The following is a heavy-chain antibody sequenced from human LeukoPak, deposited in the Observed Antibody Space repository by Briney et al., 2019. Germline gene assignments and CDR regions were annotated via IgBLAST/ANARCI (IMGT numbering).Heavy chain of an antibody. D-gene: IGHD3-3*01. J-gene: IGHJ4*02. V-gene: IGHV1-2*02. CDR2: INPNSGGT. CDR3: ARDSILGVIRYYFDY. Sequence: GASVKVSCKASGYTFTAYYMHWLRQAPGQGLEWMGWINPNSGGTNYAQKFQGRVTMTRDTSISTAYMELSGLRSDDTAMYFCARDSILGVIRYYFDYWGQGTLVIVSS. CDR1: GYTFTAYY.